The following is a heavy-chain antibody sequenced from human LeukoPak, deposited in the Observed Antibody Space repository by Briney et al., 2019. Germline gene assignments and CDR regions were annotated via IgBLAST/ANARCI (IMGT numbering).Heavy chain of an antibody. J-gene: IGHJ4*02. CDR3: ASVEYSSSLLNY. CDR2: IYYSGST. CDR1: GGSISSGDYY. V-gene: IGHV4-30-4*08. D-gene: IGHD6-6*01. Sequence: SETLSLTCTVSGGSISSGDYYWSWIRQPPGKGLEWIGYIYYSGSTYYNPSLKSRVTISVDTSKNQFSLKLNSVTAADTAVCYCASVEYSSSLLNYWGQGTLVTVSS.